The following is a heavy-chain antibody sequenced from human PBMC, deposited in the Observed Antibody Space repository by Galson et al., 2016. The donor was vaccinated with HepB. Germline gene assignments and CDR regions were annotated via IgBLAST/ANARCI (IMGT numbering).Heavy chain of an antibody. J-gene: IGHJ3*02. CDR1: GFTFSDYY. V-gene: IGHV3-11*06. CDR3: ARDRWHCRSGICYSASDAFDI. Sequence: SLRLSCAASGFTFSDYYMAWIRQAPGKGLEWIAYISKSATYTNYADSVKGRFTISRDNAKNSLYLQMSSLRAEDTAVYYCARDRWHCRSGICYSASDAFDIWGQGTMVIVSS. D-gene: IGHD2-15*01. CDR2: ISKSATYT.